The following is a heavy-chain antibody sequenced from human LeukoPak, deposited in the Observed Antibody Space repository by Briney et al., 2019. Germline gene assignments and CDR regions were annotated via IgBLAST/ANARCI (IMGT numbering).Heavy chain of an antibody. CDR1: GGSISSSSYY. D-gene: IGHD3-3*01. V-gene: IGHV4-39*07. Sequence: NASETLSLTCTVSGGSISSSSYYWGWIRQPPGKGLEWIGSIYYSGSTYYNPSLKSRVTISVDTSKNQFSLKLSSVTAADTAVYYCARDTKEWLFTPVDAFDIWGQGTMVTVSS. J-gene: IGHJ3*02. CDR2: IYYSGST. CDR3: ARDTKEWLFTPVDAFDI.